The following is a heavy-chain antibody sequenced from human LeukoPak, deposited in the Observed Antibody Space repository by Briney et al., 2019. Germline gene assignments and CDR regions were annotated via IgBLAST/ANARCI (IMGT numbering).Heavy chain of an antibody. D-gene: IGHD1-26*01. CDR3: ARVIVGATPRVVGLIDY. J-gene: IGHJ4*02. CDR2: IIPMFGTA. Sequence: SVKVSCKGSGGTFSGFAISWVRQAPGQGLQWMGGIIPMFGTANYAQNFQDRVTITADESTSTAYMELSNLRSEDTAVYYCARVIVGATPRVVGLIDYWGQGTLVTVSS. CDR1: GGTFSGFA. V-gene: IGHV1-69*13.